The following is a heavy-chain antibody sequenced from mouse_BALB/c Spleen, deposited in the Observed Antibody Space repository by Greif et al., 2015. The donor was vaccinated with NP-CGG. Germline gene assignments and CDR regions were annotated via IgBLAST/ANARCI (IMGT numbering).Heavy chain of an antibody. CDR3: AGNYDGFAY. D-gene: IGHD2-4*01. J-gene: IGHJ3*01. CDR2: INSNGGST. Sequence: EVQGVESGGGLVQPGGSLKLSCAASGFTFSSYGMSWVRQTPDKRLELVATINSNGGSTYYPDSVKGRFTISGDNAKNTLYLQMSSLKSEDTAMYYCAGNYDGFAYWGQGTLVTVSA. V-gene: IGHV5-6-3*01. CDR1: GFTFSSYG.